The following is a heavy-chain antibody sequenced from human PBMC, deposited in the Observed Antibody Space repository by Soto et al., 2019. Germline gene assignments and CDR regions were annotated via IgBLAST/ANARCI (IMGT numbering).Heavy chain of an antibody. V-gene: IGHV3-30*18. Sequence: QVQLVESGGGVVQPGRSLRLSCAASRFTFSSYGMHWVRQAPGKGLEWVAVISYDGSNKYYADSVKGRFTISRDNSKNTLYLQMNSLRAEDTAVYYCAKDWRAYCGGDCYREYFQHWGQGTLVTVSS. CDR2: ISYDGSNK. CDR1: RFTFSSYG. D-gene: IGHD2-21*02. J-gene: IGHJ1*01. CDR3: AKDWRAYCGGDCYREYFQH.